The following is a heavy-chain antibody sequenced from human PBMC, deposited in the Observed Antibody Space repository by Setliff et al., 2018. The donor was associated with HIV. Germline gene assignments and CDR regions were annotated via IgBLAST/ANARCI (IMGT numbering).Heavy chain of an antibody. Sequence: GASVKVSCKASGYPFTRYGIIWLRQARGQGLEWMGWISPYDGKTRYAQKIKGRVTMTTDSSTTTAYMELRSLRSADSAVYYCARVPVGNYYYYMDVWGKGTTVTVSS. V-gene: IGHV1-18*01. CDR2: ISPYDGKT. CDR3: ARVPVGNYYYYMDV. CDR1: GYPFTRYG. J-gene: IGHJ6*03.